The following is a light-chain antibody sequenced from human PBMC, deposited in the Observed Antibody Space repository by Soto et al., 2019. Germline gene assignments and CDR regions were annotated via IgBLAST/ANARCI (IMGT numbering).Light chain of an antibody. Sequence: DIPMTQSPSTLSGSVGDRVTITCGASQTISSWLAWYQQKPGKAPKLLIYKASTLKSGVPSRFSGSGSGTEFTLTISSLQPDDFATYYCQHYNSYSEAFGQGTKVELK. V-gene: IGKV1-5*03. CDR1: QTISSW. J-gene: IGKJ1*01. CDR3: QHYNSYSEA. CDR2: KAS.